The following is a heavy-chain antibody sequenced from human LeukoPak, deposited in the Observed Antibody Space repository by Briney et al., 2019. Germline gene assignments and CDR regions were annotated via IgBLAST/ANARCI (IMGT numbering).Heavy chain of an antibody. D-gene: IGHD3-22*01. Sequence: SQTLSLTCTVSGGSISSSSYYWGWIRQPPGKGLEWIGSIYYSGSTYYNPSLKSRVTISVDTSKNQFSLKLSSVTAADTAVYYCARDSGYYYDSSGLFDYWGQGTLVTVSS. CDR3: ARDSGYYYDSSGLFDY. J-gene: IGHJ4*02. CDR2: IYYSGST. CDR1: GGSISSSSYY. V-gene: IGHV4-39*07.